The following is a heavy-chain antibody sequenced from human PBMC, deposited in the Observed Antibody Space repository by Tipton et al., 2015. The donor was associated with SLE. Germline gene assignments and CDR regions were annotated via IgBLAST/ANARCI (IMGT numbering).Heavy chain of an antibody. V-gene: IGHV4-34*01. CDR1: GGSFSSYY. CDR3: ARGAEDYDILTGYNDY. Sequence: TLSLTCTVYGGSFSSYYWIWIRQPPGKGLEWIGEIDHSGGTKYNPSLQSRVSISVDTSKNQFSLKLSSVTAADTAVYYCARGAEDYDILTGYNDYWGQGTLVTVSS. D-gene: IGHD3-9*01. CDR2: IDHSGGT. J-gene: IGHJ4*02.